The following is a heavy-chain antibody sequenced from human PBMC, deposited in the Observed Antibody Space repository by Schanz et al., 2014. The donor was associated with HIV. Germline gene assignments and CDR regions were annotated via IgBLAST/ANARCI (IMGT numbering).Heavy chain of an antibody. D-gene: IGHD3-3*01. V-gene: IGHV4-4*07. CDR2: ISASGSS. J-gene: IGHJ6*02. Sequence: QVPLQESGPGLVKPSETLSLTCTVSGGSISGHYWSWIRQPAGKGLEWIGRISASGSSNYNPSLKSRLAMSIDTSKKKFSLNLSSVTAADTAVYYCASSITISGVVYAMDVWGQGTTVTVSS. CDR3: ASSITISGVVYAMDV. CDR1: GGSISGHY.